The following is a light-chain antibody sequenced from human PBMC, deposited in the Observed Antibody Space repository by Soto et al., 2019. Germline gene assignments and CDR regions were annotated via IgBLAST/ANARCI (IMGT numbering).Light chain of an antibody. Sequence: DIQMTQSPSTLSASVGDRVNITCRASQRIVVWLAWYKQKVGKAPKLLIYDASPLESGVPSRFSGSGSGTEFTLTIIRLQPDDFSTYYCQQYNSYPWAFGQGTKVEIK. CDR3: QQYNSYPWA. CDR1: QRIVVW. CDR2: DAS. J-gene: IGKJ1*01. V-gene: IGKV1-5*01.